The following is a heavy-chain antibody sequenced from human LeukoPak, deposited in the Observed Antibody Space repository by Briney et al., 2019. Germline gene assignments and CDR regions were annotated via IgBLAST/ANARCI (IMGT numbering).Heavy chain of an antibody. CDR2: ISGDSVYI. D-gene: IGHD1-26*01. Sequence: GGSLRLSCEGTGFTFRRYSMNWVRQAPGKGLEWVSSISGDSVYIIYADSVKGRFTISRDDAKSSVYLQMNSLRAEDTALYYCARDRPSGGRAFDYWSQGTLVAVSS. J-gene: IGHJ4*02. CDR3: ARDRPSGGRAFDY. CDR1: GFTFRRYS. V-gene: IGHV3-21*01.